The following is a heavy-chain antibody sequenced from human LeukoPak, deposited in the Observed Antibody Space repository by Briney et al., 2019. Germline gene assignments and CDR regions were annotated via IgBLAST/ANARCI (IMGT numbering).Heavy chain of an antibody. D-gene: IGHD3-10*01. CDR2: ISSSGSTI. CDR1: GFTFSDYY. CDR3: AREGNYYGSGSYPNWFDP. J-gene: IGHJ5*02. Sequence: PGGSLRLSCAASGFTFSDYYMSWIRQAPGKGLEWVSYISSSGSTIYYADSVKGRFTISRDNAKNSLYLQMNSLRAEDTAVYYCAREGNYYGSGSYPNWFDPWGQGTLVTVSS. V-gene: IGHV3-11*04.